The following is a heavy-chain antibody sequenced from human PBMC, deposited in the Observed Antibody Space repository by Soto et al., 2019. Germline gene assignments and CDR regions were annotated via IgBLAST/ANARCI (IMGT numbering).Heavy chain of an antibody. CDR2: IIPIFGTT. CDR3: ARVSSSWYKDYFDY. V-gene: IGHV1-69*12. D-gene: IGHD6-13*01. Sequence: QVQLVQSGAEVKKPRSSVKVSCKASGGTFSNYAISWVRQAPGQGLEWMGGIIPIFGTTNYAQRFQGRVTITADESTSTAYMELSSLRSEDTAVYYCARVSSSWYKDYFDYWGQGTLVTVSS. CDR1: GGTFSNYA. J-gene: IGHJ4*02.